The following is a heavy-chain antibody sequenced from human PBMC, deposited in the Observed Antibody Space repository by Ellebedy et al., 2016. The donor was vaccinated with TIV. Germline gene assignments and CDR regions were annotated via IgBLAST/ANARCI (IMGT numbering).Heavy chain of an antibody. CDR3: ARDISASGWYDSLRIDY. Sequence: GGSLRLSXAASGFIFTDHALHWFRQAPGKGLEWVAVISYDGSNKYYGDSVKGRFIISRDNSKKTVDLQMNNLKPEDMGVYYCARDISASGWYDSLRIDYWGQGTPVTVSS. CDR2: ISYDGSNK. J-gene: IGHJ4*02. CDR1: GFIFTDHA. D-gene: IGHD6-19*01. V-gene: IGHV3-30*03.